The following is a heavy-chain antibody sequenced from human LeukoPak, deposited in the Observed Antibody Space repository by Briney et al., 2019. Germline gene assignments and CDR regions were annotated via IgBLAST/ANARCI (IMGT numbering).Heavy chain of an antibody. CDR3: ARESVNYGSGSYYKALYGMDV. CDR2: INPNSGGT. D-gene: IGHD3-10*01. J-gene: IGHJ6*02. V-gene: IGHV1-2*04. Sequence: ASVKVSCKASGYTFTGYYMHWVRQAPGQGLEWMGWINPNSGGTNYAQKFQGWVTMTRDTSISTAYMELSRLRSDDTAVYYCARESVNYGSGSYYKALYGMDVWGQGTTVTVSS. CDR1: GYTFTGYY.